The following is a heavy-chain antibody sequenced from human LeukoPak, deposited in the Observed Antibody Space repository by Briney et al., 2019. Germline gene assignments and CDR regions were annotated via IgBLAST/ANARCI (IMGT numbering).Heavy chain of an antibody. V-gene: IGHV3-23*01. Sequence: PGGSLRLSCAASGFTFSSYAMSWVRQAPGKGLEWVSAISGSGGSTNYADSVKGRFTISRDNSKNTLYLQMNSLRAEDTAVYYCAKAHDSSGYYYEGYWGQGTLVTVSS. J-gene: IGHJ4*02. D-gene: IGHD3-22*01. CDR3: AKAHDSSGYYYEGY. CDR1: GFTFSSYA. CDR2: ISGSGGST.